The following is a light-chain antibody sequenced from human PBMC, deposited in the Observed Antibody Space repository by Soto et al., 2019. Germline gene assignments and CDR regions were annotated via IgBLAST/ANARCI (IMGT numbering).Light chain of an antibody. Sequence: DIQMTQSPSSLSASVGDRVTITCRASQSISNYLNWYQQKPGKAPTLLIYAASSLQSGFPSRFSGSGSGTDFTLTILSLQPEDCATYYCQQSYSTPLTFGGGTNVAIK. J-gene: IGKJ4*01. CDR1: QSISNY. V-gene: IGKV1-39*01. CDR3: QQSYSTPLT. CDR2: AAS.